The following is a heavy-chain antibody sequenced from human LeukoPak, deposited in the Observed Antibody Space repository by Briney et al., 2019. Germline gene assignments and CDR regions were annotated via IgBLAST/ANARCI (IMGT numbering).Heavy chain of an antibody. D-gene: IGHD5-18*01. V-gene: IGHV1-69*01. CDR1: GGTFSSYA. J-gene: IGHJ4*02. CDR3: ASNKVGYSYGIDY. Sequence: GSSVKVSCKASGGTFSSYAISWVRQAPGQGLEWMGGIIPIFGTANYAQEFQGRVTITADESTSTAYMELSSLRSEDTAVYYCASNKVGYSYGIDYWGQGTLVTVSS. CDR2: IIPIFGTA.